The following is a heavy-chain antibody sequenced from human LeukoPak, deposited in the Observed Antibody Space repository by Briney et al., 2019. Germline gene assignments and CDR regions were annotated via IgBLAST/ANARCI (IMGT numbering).Heavy chain of an antibody. J-gene: IGHJ4*02. Sequence: GGSLRLSCAASGFTFRNYAMHWVRQAPGKGLEWVAFVSVDGRHEDYGGSVEGRFSISRDNSKNTLDLQMNSLRAEDTAVYYCAKDNGDHAIDYWGRGTMVTVSS. CDR1: GFTFRNYA. CDR2: VSVDGRHE. D-gene: IGHD4-17*01. V-gene: IGHV3-30*18. CDR3: AKDNGDHAIDY.